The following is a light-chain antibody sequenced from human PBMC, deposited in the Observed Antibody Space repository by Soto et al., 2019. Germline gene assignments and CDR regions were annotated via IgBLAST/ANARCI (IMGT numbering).Light chain of an antibody. CDR1: QSVSSSS. CDR3: QQYGGSPRT. Sequence: EIMMTQSHATLSVSPGERATLSCRASQSVSSSSLAWYQQKRGQAPRLLIHDASSRATGIPDRFSGSGSGTDFTLTISRLEPEDFAVYYCQQYGGSPRTFGQGTKV. CDR2: DAS. J-gene: IGKJ1*01. V-gene: IGKV3-20*01.